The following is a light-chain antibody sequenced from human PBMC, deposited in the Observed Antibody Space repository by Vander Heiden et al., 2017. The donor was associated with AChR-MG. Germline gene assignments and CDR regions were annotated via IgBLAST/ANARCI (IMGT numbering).Light chain of an antibody. CDR1: QSMSSY. Sequence: DIQMTQSPSSLSPSVGASVTFTSRASQSMSSYLNWYQQKPGKAPRLLIYAASSLESGVPSRFSGSGSGTDFTLTISSLQPEDFATYYCQQSNSTPRTFGQGTKVEIK. CDR3: QQSNSTPRT. CDR2: AAS. J-gene: IGKJ1*01. V-gene: IGKV1-39*01.